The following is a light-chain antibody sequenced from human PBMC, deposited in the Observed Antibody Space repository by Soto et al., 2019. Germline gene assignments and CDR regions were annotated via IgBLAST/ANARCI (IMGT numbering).Light chain of an antibody. CDR3: QSYDSSLSGLV. J-gene: IGLJ1*01. V-gene: IGLV1-40*01. CDR2: GNS. CDR1: SSNIGAGYD. Sequence: QSALTQPPSVSGAPGRRVTISCTGSSSNIGAGYDVHWYQQLPGTAPKLLIYGNSNRPSGVPDRFSGSKSGTSASLAITGLQAEDEADYYCQSYDSSLSGLVFGTGTKLTVL.